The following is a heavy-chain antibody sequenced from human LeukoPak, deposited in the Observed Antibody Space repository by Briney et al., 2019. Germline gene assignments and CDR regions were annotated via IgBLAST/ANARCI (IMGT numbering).Heavy chain of an antibody. J-gene: IGHJ4*02. Sequence: SETLSLTCTVSGGSIRSYYWSWIRQPPGKGLEWIGYIYYSGSTNYNPSLKGRVTISVDMSKNQFSLKLSSVTAADTAVYYCARVSMTAVSYYFDYWGQGTLVTVSS. CDR1: GGSIRSYY. D-gene: IGHD4-11*01. V-gene: IGHV4-59*01. CDR2: IYYSGST. CDR3: ARVSMTAVSYYFDY.